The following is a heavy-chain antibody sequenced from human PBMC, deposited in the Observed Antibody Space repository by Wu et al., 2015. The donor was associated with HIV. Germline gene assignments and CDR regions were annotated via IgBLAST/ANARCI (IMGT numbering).Heavy chain of an antibody. D-gene: IGHD6-19*01. CDR3: VRDQQWPSTYYYYYGM. CDR2: ISIYSGRT. J-gene: IGHJ6*01. V-gene: IGHV1-18*01. CDR1: GYTFNGYA. Sequence: QVQLEQSGIEVKKDGASVRVSCQTSGYTFNGYAVTWLRQAPGQGLEWMGWISIYSGRTVYAQKFQGRITMTTDTSTNTAYMELRSLRFDDTAVYYCVRDQQWPSTYYYYYGM.